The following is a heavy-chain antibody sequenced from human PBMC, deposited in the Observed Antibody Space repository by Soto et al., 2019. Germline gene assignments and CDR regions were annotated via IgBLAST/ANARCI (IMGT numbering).Heavy chain of an antibody. CDR3: AREEIFPYGMDV. CDR1: GGTFSSYA. CDR2: VIPIFGTA. D-gene: IGHD3-9*01. Sequence: SLNVSCKGSGGTFSSYAISWARQSPGQGLEWMGGVIPIFGTANYAQKCQRRVTINADKSTSTVYMELSSLRSEDTDVYYCAREEIFPYGMDVWGQGTRVTVS. J-gene: IGHJ6*02. V-gene: IGHV1-69*06.